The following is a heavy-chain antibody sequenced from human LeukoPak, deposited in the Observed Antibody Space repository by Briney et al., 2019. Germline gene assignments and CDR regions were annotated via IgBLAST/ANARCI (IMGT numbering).Heavy chain of an antibody. CDR3: AREGGYSYGSHAFDI. Sequence: PGRSLRLSCAASGFTFSSYSMNWVRQAPGKGLEWVSSISSSSSYIYYADSVKGRFTISRDNAKNSLYLQMNSLRAEDTAVYYCAREGGYSYGSHAFDIWGQGTMVTVSS. CDR1: GFTFSSYS. V-gene: IGHV3-21*01. CDR2: ISSSSSYI. D-gene: IGHD5-18*01. J-gene: IGHJ3*02.